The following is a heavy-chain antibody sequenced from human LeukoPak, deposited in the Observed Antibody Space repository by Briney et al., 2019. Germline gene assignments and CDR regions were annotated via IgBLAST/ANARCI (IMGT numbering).Heavy chain of an antibody. D-gene: IGHD3-10*01. CDR3: ARQSRDGSKTRGYYFDH. V-gene: IGHV5-51*01. CDR1: GYRFTSYW. Sequence: GESLKISCKGSGYRFTSYWIAWVRQMPGKGLEWMGIIYPGDSDTRYSPSFQGQVTISADRSISTAYLQWSSLKASDTAMYYCARQSRDGSKTRGYYFDHWGQGTPVTVSS. CDR2: IYPGDSDT. J-gene: IGHJ4*02.